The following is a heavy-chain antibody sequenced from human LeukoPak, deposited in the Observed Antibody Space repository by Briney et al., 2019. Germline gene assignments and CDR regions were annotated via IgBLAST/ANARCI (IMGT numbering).Heavy chain of an antibody. CDR1: GGTFSSYA. CDR2: IILIFGTA. D-gene: IGHD3-16*02. V-gene: IGHV1-69*13. J-gene: IGHJ4*02. CDR3: ARDQGDYVWGSYRPFDY. Sequence: SVKVSCKASGGTFSSYAISWVRQAPGQGLEWMGGIILIFGTANYAQKFQGRVTITADESTSTAYMELSSLRSDDTAVYYCARDQGDYVWGSYRPFDYWGQGTLVTVSS.